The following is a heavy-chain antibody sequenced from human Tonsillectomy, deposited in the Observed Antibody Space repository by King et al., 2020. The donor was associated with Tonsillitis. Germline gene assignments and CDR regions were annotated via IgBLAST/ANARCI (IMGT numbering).Heavy chain of an antibody. Sequence: QLVESGGGVVQPGRSLRLSCAASGFTFSSYGMHWVRQAPGKGLEWVAVISYDGSNKYYADSVKGRFTISRDNSKNTLYLQMNSLRAEDTAVYYCAKALSIAVAGTMVYWGQGTLVTVSS. V-gene: IGHV3-30*18. CDR1: GFTFSSYG. D-gene: IGHD6-19*01. J-gene: IGHJ4*02. CDR3: AKALSIAVAGTMVY. CDR2: ISYDGSNK.